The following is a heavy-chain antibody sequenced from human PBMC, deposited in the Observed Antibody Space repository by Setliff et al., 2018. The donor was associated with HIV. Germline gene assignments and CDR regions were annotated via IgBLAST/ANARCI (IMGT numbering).Heavy chain of an antibody. CDR3: ARQNYYDISGYYERPLDFDY. J-gene: IGHJ4*02. CDR2: VYHTGTA. D-gene: IGHD3-22*01. Sequence: SETLSLTCTVSGGSITSGSDYWSWIRQPAGEGLEWIGTVYHTGTAYYNSSLKGRVAISIDTSNNRFSLRLYSVTAADTAMYYCARQNYYDISGYYERPLDFDYWGQGTLVTVSS. CDR1: GGSITSGSDY. V-gene: IGHV4-39*01.